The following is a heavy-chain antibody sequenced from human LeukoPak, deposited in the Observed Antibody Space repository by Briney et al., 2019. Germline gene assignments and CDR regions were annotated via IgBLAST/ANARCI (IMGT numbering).Heavy chain of an antibody. J-gene: IGHJ4*02. CDR3: ARDRIAAAVLDY. D-gene: IGHD6-13*01. CDR2: ISAYDGNT. V-gene: IGHV1-18*01. CDR1: GLTFSNYG. Sequence: ASVKVSCKASGLTFSNYGITWVRQAPGQGLEWVGWISAYDGNTNYAQKFQGRVTMTTDTSTSTAYMELRSLRSDDTAVYFCARDRIAAAVLDYWGQGTLVTVSS.